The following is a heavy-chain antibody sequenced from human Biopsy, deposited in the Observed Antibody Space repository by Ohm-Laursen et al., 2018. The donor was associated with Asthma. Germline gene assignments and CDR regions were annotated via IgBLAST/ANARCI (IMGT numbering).Heavy chain of an antibody. CDR2: IYYSGST. CDR3: ARMNTMIQAANYYSYAMDV. V-gene: IGHV4-31*02. Sequence: SETLSLTCTVSYGSITSGGYYWTWIRQHPGKGLEWIGFIYYSGSTYYNPSLKSRVTISVDRSKRQFSLKVNSVTAADTAVYYCARMNTMIQAANYYSYAMDVWGQGTTVTVSS. D-gene: IGHD3-22*01. J-gene: IGHJ6*02. CDR1: YGSITSGGYY.